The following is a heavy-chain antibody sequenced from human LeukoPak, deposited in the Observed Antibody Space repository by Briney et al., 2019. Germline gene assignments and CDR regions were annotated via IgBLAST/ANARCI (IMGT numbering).Heavy chain of an antibody. V-gene: IGHV1-69*06. J-gene: IGHJ5*02. D-gene: IGHD4-17*01. Sequence: GASVKVSCKASGGTFSSYAISWVRQAPGQGLEWMGGIIPIFGTANYAQKFQGRVTFTADKSTSTAYMELSSLRSEDTAVYYFARDGDYGDYVGNWFDPWGQGTLVTVSS. CDR1: GGTFSSYA. CDR2: IIPIFGTA. CDR3: ARDGDYGDYVGNWFDP.